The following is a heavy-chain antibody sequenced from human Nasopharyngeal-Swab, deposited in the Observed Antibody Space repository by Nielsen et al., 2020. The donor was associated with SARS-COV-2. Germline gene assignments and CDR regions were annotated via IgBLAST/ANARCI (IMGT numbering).Heavy chain of an antibody. CDR3: ASELDYGGNSAFDY. CDR2: ISRSSSTI. CDR1: GFIFSSYS. V-gene: IGHV3-48*04. J-gene: IGHJ4*02. Sequence: GESLKISCAASGFIFSSYSMNWVRQAPGKGLEWVSYISRSSSTIYYADSVQGRFTISRDNAKNSLYLQMNSLRAEDTAVYYCASELDYGGNSAFDYWGQGTLVTVSS. D-gene: IGHD4-23*01.